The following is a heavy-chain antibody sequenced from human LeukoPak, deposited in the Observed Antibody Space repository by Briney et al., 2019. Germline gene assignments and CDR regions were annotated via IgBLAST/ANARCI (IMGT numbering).Heavy chain of an antibody. Sequence: GSLRLSCAASGFTFSSYAMTWVRQAPGKGLEWVANIKQDGSEKYYVDSVEGRFTVSRDNAKNSLYLQMNSLRAEDTAVYSCARDFYGDFDFWGQGTLVTVSS. CDR1: GFTFSSYA. CDR2: IKQDGSEK. J-gene: IGHJ4*02. CDR3: ARDFYGDFDF. V-gene: IGHV3-7*04. D-gene: IGHD4-17*01.